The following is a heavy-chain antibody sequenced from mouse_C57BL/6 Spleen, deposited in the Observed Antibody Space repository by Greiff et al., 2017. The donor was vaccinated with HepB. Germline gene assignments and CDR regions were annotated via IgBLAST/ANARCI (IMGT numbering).Heavy chain of an antibody. CDR3: ARALGPGYFDV. Sequence: VQLQQPGAELVRPGSSVKLPCKASGYTFTSYWMHWVKQRPIQGLEWIGNIDPSDSETHYNQKFKDKATLTVDKSSSTAYMQLSSLTSEDSAVYYCARALGPGYFDVWGTGTTVTVSS. V-gene: IGHV1-52*01. J-gene: IGHJ1*03. CDR2: IDPSDSET. CDR1: GYTFTSYW.